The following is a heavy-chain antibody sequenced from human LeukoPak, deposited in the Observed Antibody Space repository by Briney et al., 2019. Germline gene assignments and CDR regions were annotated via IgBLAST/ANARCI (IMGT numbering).Heavy chain of an antibody. CDR3: ARGSRYYYDSSGYSDFDY. D-gene: IGHD3-22*01. CDR1: GGTFSSYA. Sequence: SVKVSCKASGGTFSSYAISWVRQAPGQGLEWMGGIIPIFGTANYAQKFQGRVTITTDESTSTAYMELSSLRSEDTAVYYCARGSRYYYDSSGYSDFDYWGQGTLVTVSS. J-gene: IGHJ4*02. V-gene: IGHV1-69*05. CDR2: IIPIFGTA.